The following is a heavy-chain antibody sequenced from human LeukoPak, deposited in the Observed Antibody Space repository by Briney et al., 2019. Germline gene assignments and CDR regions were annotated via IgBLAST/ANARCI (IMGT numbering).Heavy chain of an antibody. CDR1: GASIGSDVFS. V-gene: IGHV4-31*03. J-gene: IGHJ4*02. Sequence: SQTPSLTCTVSGASIGSDVFSWNWIRQFPGKGLEWIGYIYHTGSAYYNPSLKSRVSMSIDTSKNQFSLRLTSVTAADTAIYYCARGGRLLGTDSWGQGTLVAVSS. D-gene: IGHD2-21*01. CDR2: IYHTGSA. CDR3: ARGGRLLGTDS.